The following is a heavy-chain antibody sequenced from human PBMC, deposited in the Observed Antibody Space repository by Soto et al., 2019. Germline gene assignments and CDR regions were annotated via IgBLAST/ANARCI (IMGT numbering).Heavy chain of an antibody. CDR3: ARRKERSGPHYFDY. CDR2: INAGNGNT. J-gene: IGHJ4*02. CDR1: GYAFTSYA. Sequence: ASVKVSCKASGYAFTSYAMHWVRQAPGQRLEWMGWINAGNGNTKYSQKFQGRVTMTRNTSISTAYMELSSLRSEDTAVYFCARRKERSGPHYFDYWGQGTLVTVSS. V-gene: IGHV1-3*01. D-gene: IGHD6-25*01.